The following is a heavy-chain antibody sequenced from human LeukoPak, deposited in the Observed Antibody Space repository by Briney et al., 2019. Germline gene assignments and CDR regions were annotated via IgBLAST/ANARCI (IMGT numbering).Heavy chain of an antibody. CDR2: IYYSGST. V-gene: IGHV4-30-4*01. CDR3: ARVGYYDSSGLV. CDR1: GGSISSGDYY. D-gene: IGHD3-22*01. J-gene: IGHJ4*02. Sequence: PSETLFLTCTVSGGSISSGDYYWSWIRQPPGKGLEWIGYIYYSGSTYYNPSLKSRVTISVDTSKNQFSLKLSSVTAADTAVYYCARVGYYDSSGLVWGQGTLVTVSS.